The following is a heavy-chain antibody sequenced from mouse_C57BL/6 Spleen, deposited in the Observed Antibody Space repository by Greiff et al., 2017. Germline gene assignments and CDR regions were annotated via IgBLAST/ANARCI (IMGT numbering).Heavy chain of an antibody. D-gene: IGHD6-1*01. CDR1: GFTFSDYY. Sequence: EVMLVESEGGLVQPGSSMKLSCTASGFTFSDYYMAWVRQVPEKGLEWVANITYDGSSPYYLDSLKSRFIISIDNAKNILYLQMSSLKSEDTATYYCARERGSSSFDYWGQGTTLTVSS. J-gene: IGHJ2*01. V-gene: IGHV5-16*01. CDR3: ARERGSSSFDY. CDR2: ITYDGSSP.